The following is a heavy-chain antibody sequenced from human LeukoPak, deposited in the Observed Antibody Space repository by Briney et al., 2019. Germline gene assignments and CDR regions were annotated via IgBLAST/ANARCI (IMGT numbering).Heavy chain of an antibody. CDR2: IYYSGAT. V-gene: IGHV4-31*03. CDR3: ARWSQSYFGN. Sequence: SQTLSLTCTVSGGSMSAAGYFWSWIRQHPGKGLEWIGNIYYSGATFYNSSLKSRHTISVDTSKNQFSLKVTSVTAADTAVYYCARWSQSYFGNWGQGTLVTVAS. J-gene: IGHJ4*02. CDR1: GGSMSAAGYF.